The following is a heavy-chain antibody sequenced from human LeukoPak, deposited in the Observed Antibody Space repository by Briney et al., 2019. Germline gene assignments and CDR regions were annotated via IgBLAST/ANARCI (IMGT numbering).Heavy chain of an antibody. J-gene: IGHJ4*02. CDR1: GYSFTNYW. CDR3: ARQLRGSGSYSPFDY. Sequence: GESLKISGKGSGYSFTNYWIGWVRQLPGKGVEGMGIIYPTDSDTRYSPSFQGQVTISADKSISTAYLQWSSLKASDTAMYYCARQLRGSGSYSPFDYWGQGTLVTVSS. D-gene: IGHD3-10*01. CDR2: IYPTDSDT. V-gene: IGHV5-51*01.